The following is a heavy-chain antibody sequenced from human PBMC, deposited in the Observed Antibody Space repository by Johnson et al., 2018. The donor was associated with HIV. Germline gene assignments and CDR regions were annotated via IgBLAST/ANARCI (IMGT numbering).Heavy chain of an antibody. CDR3: ARRFYDSSGAGFDI. Sequence: VQLVESGGGLIQPGGSLRLSCAASGFTVSTYAIHWVRQAPGKGLEYVSAISNNGASTYYANSVKGRFTISRDNSKNTLYLQMGSLRAEDMAVYYCARRFYDSSGAGFDIWGQGTMVTVSS. V-gene: IGHV3-64*01. J-gene: IGHJ3*02. D-gene: IGHD3-22*01. CDR1: GFTVSTYA. CDR2: ISNNGAST.